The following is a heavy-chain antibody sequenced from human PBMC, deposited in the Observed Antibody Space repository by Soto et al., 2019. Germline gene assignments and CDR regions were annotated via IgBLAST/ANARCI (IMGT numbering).Heavy chain of an antibody. CDR3: AREARAKWNARASSCGKDA. V-gene: IGHV1-8*01. Sequence: SATVCWNSPGGGFTRYDRYCVRQATNEGLEWMGWVNPNSGNKVYAQKFQGRFTMTRNNSISTDDMQLSSLRSEDTAVYYSAREARAKWNARASSCGKDAGGQASTGTVT. J-gene: IGHJ6*02. CDR2: VNPNSGNK. D-gene: IGHD1-20*01. CDR1: GGGFTRYD.